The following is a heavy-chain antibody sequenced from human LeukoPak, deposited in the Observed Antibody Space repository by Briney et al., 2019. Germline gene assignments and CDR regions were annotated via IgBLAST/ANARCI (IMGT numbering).Heavy chain of an antibody. CDR1: GGSISSSSYY. V-gene: IGHV4-39*07. D-gene: IGHD6-19*01. Sequence: PSETLSLTCTVSGGSISSSSYYWGWIRQPPGKGLEWIGSIYYSGSTYYNPSLKSRVTISVDTSKNQFSLKLSSVTAADTAVYYCARDESSGWYEGWFDPWGQGTLVTVSS. CDR2: IYYSGST. CDR3: ARDESSGWYEGWFDP. J-gene: IGHJ5*02.